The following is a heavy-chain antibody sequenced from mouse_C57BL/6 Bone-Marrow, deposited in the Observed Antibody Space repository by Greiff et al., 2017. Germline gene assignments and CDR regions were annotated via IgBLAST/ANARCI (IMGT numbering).Heavy chain of an antibody. J-gene: IGHJ2*01. V-gene: IGHV1-61*01. Sequence: VQLQQPGAELVRPGSSVKLSCTASGYTITSYWLDWVKQRPGKGLEWIGNIYPSDSETQYNPKFKDKATLTVDKSSSTAYLQLSSLTSEDTAVYYCAGSGELAPDYWGQGTTLTVSS. CDR2: IYPSDSET. D-gene: IGHD4-1*01. CDR3: AGSGELAPDY. CDR1: GYTITSYW.